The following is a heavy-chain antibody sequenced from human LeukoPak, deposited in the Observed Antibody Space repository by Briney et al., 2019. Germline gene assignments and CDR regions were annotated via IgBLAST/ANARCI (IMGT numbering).Heavy chain of an antibody. J-gene: IGHJ6*02. CDR2: ISSSSSYI. CDR3: ARVAVAGIFYYYGMDV. V-gene: IGHV3-21*03. D-gene: IGHD6-19*01. CDR1: GFTFSSYS. Sequence: GGSLRLSCAASGFTFSSYSMNWVRQAPGKGLEWVSSISSSSSYIYYADSVKGRFTISRDNAKNSLYLQKNSLRAEDTAVYYCARVAVAGIFYYYGMDVWGQGTTVTVSS.